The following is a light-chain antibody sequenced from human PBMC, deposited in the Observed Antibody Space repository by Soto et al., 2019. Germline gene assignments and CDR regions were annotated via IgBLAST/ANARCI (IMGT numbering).Light chain of an antibody. CDR3: QQYYNWWT. V-gene: IGKV3-15*01. CDR1: QSISSK. CDR2: DTS. Sequence: EIVMTQSPATLSVSPGERATLSCRASQSISSKLVWYQQKPGQAPRLLMYDTSTRATGIPARFSGSGSGTEFTLTISSLQSEDFAVYHCQQYYNWWTFGQGTKVDIK. J-gene: IGKJ1*01.